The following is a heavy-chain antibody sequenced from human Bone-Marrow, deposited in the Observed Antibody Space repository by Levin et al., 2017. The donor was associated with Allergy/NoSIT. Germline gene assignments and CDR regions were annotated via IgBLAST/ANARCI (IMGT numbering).Heavy chain of an antibody. J-gene: IGHJ3*02. Sequence: SVKVSCKASGGTFSSSAINWVRQAPGQGLEWVGNVVPVFGTANYAQKLQGRITIIADTSTSTAYMELSSLRSEDTAVYYCATEMGGYSGYNTAFDIWGQGTMVTVSS. CDR1: GGTFSSSA. D-gene: IGHD5-12*01. V-gene: IGHV1-69*06. CDR3: ATEMGGYSGYNTAFDI. CDR2: VVPVFGTA.